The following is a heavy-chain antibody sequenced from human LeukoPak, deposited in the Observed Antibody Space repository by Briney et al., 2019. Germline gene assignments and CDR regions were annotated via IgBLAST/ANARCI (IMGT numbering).Heavy chain of an antibody. V-gene: IGHV3-21*01. CDR3: ARGYYYYYMDV. CDR1: GFTFSSYS. Sequence: GGSLRLSCAASGFTFSSYSINWVRQAPGKGLEWVSSISSNSNYIYYRDSVKGRFTISRDNSKNTLYLQMNSLRAEDTAVYYCARGYYYYYMDVWGKGTTVTVSS. J-gene: IGHJ6*03. CDR2: ISSNSNYI.